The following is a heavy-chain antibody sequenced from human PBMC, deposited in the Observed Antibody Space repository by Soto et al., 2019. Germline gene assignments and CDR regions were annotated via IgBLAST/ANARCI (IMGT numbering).Heavy chain of an antibody. Sequence: SETLSVTCSVAGGYISSYYWSWIRQPPGKGLEWIGYIYHTGSTNYNPSFKSRVTISVDTSKNQFSLKLSSVTAADTAVYYCARGGVVWTFDYWGQGTLVTVSS. D-gene: IGHD2-15*01. V-gene: IGHV4-59*01. CDR1: GGYISSYY. CDR2: IYHTGST. J-gene: IGHJ4*02. CDR3: ARGGVVWTFDY.